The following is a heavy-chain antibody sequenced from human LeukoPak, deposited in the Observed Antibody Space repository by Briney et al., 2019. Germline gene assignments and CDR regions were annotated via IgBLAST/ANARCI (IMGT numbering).Heavy chain of an antibody. CDR3: AKDLGRITMIVVVISAFDY. CDR1: GFPFSSYE. D-gene: IGHD3-22*01. J-gene: IGHJ4*02. Sequence: SGGSLRLSCAASGFPFSSYEMNWVRQAPGKGPEWISYIDTSSTTIYYIDSVKGRFTISRDNAKDSLYLQMNSLRAEDTAVYYCAKDLGRITMIVVVISAFDYWGQGTLVTVSS. CDR2: IDTSSTTI. V-gene: IGHV3-48*03.